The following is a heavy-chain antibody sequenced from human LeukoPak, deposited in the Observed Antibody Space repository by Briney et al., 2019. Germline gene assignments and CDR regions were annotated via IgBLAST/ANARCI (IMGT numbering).Heavy chain of an antibody. Sequence: GGSLRLSCAASGFAFSDFWMSWVRQAPGKGLEWVANIRHDANAKNYVPSARGRFTISRDNAKNSLYLQMNSLTVEDTAVYYCATSHDSAGNDWGQGTLVTVSS. J-gene: IGHJ4*02. CDR2: IRHDANAK. V-gene: IGHV3-7*01. D-gene: IGHD2-15*01. CDR1: GFAFSDFW. CDR3: ATSHDSAGND.